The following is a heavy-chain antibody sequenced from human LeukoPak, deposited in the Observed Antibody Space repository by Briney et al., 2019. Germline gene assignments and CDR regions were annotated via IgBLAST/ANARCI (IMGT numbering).Heavy chain of an antibody. CDR1: GVSFSTYY. D-gene: IGHD4-17*01. Sequence: SETLSLTCAASGVSFSTYYWGWIRQSPEKGLEWIGEVNHSGYTNYNPSLKSRVTISVDTSKNQFSLKPSSVTAADTAVYYCARQLYGSDYWGQGTLVTVSS. CDR2: VNHSGYT. V-gene: IGHV4-34*01. CDR3: ARQLYGSDY. J-gene: IGHJ4*02.